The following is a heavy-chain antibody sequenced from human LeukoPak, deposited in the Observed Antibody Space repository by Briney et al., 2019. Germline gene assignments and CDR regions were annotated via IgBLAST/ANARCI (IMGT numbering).Heavy chain of an antibody. D-gene: IGHD3-10*01. J-gene: IGHJ4*02. CDR2: IYYSGST. V-gene: IGHV4-39*07. Sequence: SETLSLTCTVSGGSISSSSYYWGWIRQPPGKGLEWIGSIYYSGSTYYNPSLKSRVTIPVDTSKNQFSLKLSSVTAADTAVYYCARVRVFTMARGVITQSKTFDYWGQGTLVTVSS. CDR3: ARVRVFTMARGVITQSKTFDY. CDR1: GGSISSSSYY.